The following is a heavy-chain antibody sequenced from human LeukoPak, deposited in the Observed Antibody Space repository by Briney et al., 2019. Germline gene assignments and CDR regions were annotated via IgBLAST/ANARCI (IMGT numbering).Heavy chain of an antibody. CDR3: AKDKTYYYDSSGHYPKFDY. CDR2: ISGSGGNT. CDR1: GFTFSTYA. D-gene: IGHD3-22*01. Sequence: PGGSLRLSCAASGFTFSTYAMSWVRQAPGKGLEWVSGISGSGGNTYYADSVKGRFTISRDNSKNTLYLQMNSLRAEDTAVYYCAKDKTYYYDSSGHYPKFDYWGQGTLVSVSS. J-gene: IGHJ4*02. V-gene: IGHV3-23*01.